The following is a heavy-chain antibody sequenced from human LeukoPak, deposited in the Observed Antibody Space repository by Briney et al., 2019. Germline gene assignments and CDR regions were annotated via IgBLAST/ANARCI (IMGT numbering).Heavy chain of an antibody. CDR3: ARAGGYGGNLDGAPYYYMDV. CDR2: IIPIFGTA. CDR1: GGTFSSYA. Sequence: ASVKVSCKASGGTFSSYAISWVRQAPGQGLEWMGGIIPIFGTANYAQKFQGRVTITTDESTSTAYMELSSLRSEDTAVYYCARAGGYGGNLDGAPYYYMDVWGKGTTVTVSS. J-gene: IGHJ6*03. D-gene: IGHD4-23*01. V-gene: IGHV1-69*05.